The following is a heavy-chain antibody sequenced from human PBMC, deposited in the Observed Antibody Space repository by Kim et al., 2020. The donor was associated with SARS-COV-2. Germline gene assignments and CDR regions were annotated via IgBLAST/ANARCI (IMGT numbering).Heavy chain of an antibody. V-gene: IGHV4-59*01. Sequence: NSHPALKSRVTISVDTSKNQFSLKLSSVTAADTAVYYCARSEKGIYGMDVWGQGTTVTVSS. CDR3: ARSEKGIYGMDV. J-gene: IGHJ6*02.